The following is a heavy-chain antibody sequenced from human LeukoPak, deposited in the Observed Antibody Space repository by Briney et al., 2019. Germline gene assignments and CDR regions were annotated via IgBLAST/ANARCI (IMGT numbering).Heavy chain of an antibody. Sequence: ASVKVSCKASGYTFTSYGISWVRQAPGQGLEWMGWISAYNGNINYAQKLQGRVTMTTDTSTSTAYMELRSLRSDDTAVYYCARDGYYDSSASWVGGAFDIWGQGTMVTVSS. V-gene: IGHV1-18*01. CDR3: ARDGYYDSSASWVGGAFDI. D-gene: IGHD3-22*01. CDR2: ISAYNGNI. CDR1: GYTFTSYG. J-gene: IGHJ3*02.